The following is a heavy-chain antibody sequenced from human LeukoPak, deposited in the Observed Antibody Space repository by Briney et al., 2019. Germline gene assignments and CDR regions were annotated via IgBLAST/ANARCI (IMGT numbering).Heavy chain of an antibody. CDR2: IYYSGST. CDR1: GGSISSYY. V-gene: IGHV4-59*01. CDR3: ARGITIFGVVIRFDP. D-gene: IGHD3-3*01. J-gene: IGHJ5*02. Sequence: PSETLSLTCTVSGGSISSYYWSWIRQPPGKGLDWIGYIYYSGSTNYNPSLKSRVTISVDTSKNQFSLKLSSVTAADAAVYYCARGITIFGVVIRFDPWGQGTLVTVSS.